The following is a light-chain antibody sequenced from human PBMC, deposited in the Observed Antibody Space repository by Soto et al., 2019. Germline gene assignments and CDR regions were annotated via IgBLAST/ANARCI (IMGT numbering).Light chain of an antibody. J-gene: IGKJ1*01. CDR3: QQSSNWPRT. Sequence: EVVMTQSPDTLSVSPGQTATLSCRASQSVNRDLLWYQQRPGQAPRLIIYDASTRATDIPPRFSGRGSGTEFTLIISNLQSEDFAVYDCQQSSNWPRTCGQGTQVEIK. CDR2: DAS. V-gene: IGKV3-15*01. CDR1: QSVNRD.